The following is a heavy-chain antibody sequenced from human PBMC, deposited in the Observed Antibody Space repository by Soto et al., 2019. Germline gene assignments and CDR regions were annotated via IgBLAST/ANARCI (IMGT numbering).Heavy chain of an antibody. Sequence: SETLSLTCAAYGRSFRCYYWSWIRQLPGKGLEWIGEINHSGSTNYNPSNKSRLTISVDTSKNQFSLKLSSVTAADTAVYYCARHSSSWYEGYYYYGMDVWGQGTTVT. CDR1: GRSFRCYY. CDR2: INHSGST. V-gene: IGHV4-34*01. D-gene: IGHD6-13*01. J-gene: IGHJ6*02. CDR3: ARHSSSWYEGYYYYGMDV.